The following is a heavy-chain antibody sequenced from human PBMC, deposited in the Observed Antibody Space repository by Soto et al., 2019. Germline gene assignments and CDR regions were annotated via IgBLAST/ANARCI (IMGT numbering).Heavy chain of an antibody. V-gene: IGHV5-51*01. CDR3: ARHATYYDILSGYYFDY. D-gene: IGHD3-9*01. CDR2: INPGDSET. Sequence: GESLKISCKVSVYSFTSYWIAWVRQMPGKGLEWMAIINPGDSETKYSPSFQGQVTISADKSINTAYPQWSSLKASDTAMYYCARHATYYDILSGYYFDYWGQGTQVTVSS. J-gene: IGHJ4*02. CDR1: VYSFTSYW.